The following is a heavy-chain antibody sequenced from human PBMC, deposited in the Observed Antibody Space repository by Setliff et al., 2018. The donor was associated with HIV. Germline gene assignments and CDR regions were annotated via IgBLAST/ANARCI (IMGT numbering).Heavy chain of an antibody. Sequence: GASVKVSCKTSGGTFSSHGINWVRQAPGQGLEWMGGVVPMFGTASYAQKFQGRVTIIADASTSTTYMELNSLRSDDTAVYYCATAGGRSWFDPWGPGTLVTVSS. V-gene: IGHV1-69*13. CDR1: GGTFSSHG. CDR3: ATAGGRSWFDP. J-gene: IGHJ5*02. D-gene: IGHD3-16*01. CDR2: VVPMFGTA.